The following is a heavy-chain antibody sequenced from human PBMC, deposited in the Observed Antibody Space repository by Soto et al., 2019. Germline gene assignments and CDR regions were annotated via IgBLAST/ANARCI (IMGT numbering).Heavy chain of an antibody. CDR1: GYTFTGYY. V-gene: IGHV1-2*02. D-gene: IGHD5-12*01. CDR2: INPKNGDT. J-gene: IGHJ4*02. Sequence: ASVKVSCKASGYTFTGYYIHWVRQAPGQGLEWMGWINPKNGDTIFAQKFQGRVTMTRDTSTSTAYMKLTSLRFDDTAVYYCARHSGYDYVFDYWGQGTLVTVSS. CDR3: ARHSGYDYVFDY.